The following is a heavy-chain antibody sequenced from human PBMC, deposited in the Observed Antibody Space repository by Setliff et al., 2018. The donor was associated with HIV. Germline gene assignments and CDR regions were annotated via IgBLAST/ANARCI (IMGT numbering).Heavy chain of an antibody. CDR1: GYTFTGYY. CDR3: ARAPPDH. Sequence: ASVKVSCKTSGYTFTGYYIHWVRQVPGQGLEWMGRINPNTGGTDYAQKFQGRVTMTRDTSISTGYMELSGLNFDDTAVYYCARAPPDHWGQGTLVTVSS. J-gene: IGHJ4*02. CDR2: INPNTGGT. V-gene: IGHV1-2*06.